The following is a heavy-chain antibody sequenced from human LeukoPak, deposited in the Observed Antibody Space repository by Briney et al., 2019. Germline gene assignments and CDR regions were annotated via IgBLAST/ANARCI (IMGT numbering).Heavy chain of an antibody. D-gene: IGHD3-10*01. Sequence: GGSLRLSCAASGFTFSSYWMHWVRQAAGKGLVWVSRINTDGSSTSYADSVKGRFTISRDNAKNTLYLQMISLRAEDTAVYYCARDPRGYYMDVWGKGTTVTISS. V-gene: IGHV3-74*01. CDR2: INTDGSST. J-gene: IGHJ6*03. CDR3: ARDPRGYYMDV. CDR1: GFTFSSYW.